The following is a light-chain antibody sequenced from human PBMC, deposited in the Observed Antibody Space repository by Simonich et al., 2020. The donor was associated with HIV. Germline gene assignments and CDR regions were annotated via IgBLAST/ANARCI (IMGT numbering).Light chain of an antibody. CDR1: QTVLYSSNNKNY. V-gene: IGKV4-1*01. Sequence: DIVMTQSPDSLAVSLGERATINCKSSQTVLYSSNNKNYLAWYQQKPGPPPKLLIYWASTRESGVPDRFSASGSGTDFTLTSSSLQAEDVAVYACQQYYSTPPTFGQGTKVEIK. J-gene: IGKJ1*01. CDR2: WAS. CDR3: QQYYSTPPT.